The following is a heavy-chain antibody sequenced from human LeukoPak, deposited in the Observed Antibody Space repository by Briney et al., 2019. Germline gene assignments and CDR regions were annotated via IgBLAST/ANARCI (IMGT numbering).Heavy chain of an antibody. CDR3: AGGTGFIIKD. CDR2: IKQDGSEK. Sequence: QSGGSLRLSCAASGFTFSLYWMKWVRRAPGKGLEWVANIKQDGSEKNYLDSVKGRFTISRDNAKNSLYLQMNNLRVEDTAMYYCAGGTGFIIKDWGQGTLVTVSS. CDR1: GFTFSLYW. J-gene: IGHJ4*02. V-gene: IGHV3-7*03. D-gene: IGHD3-9*01.